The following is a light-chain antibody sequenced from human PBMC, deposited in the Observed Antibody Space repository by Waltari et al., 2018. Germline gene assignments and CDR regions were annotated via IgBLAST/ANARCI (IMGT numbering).Light chain of an antibody. Sequence: QLVVTQSPSASASLGASVKLTCTLSSGHSSNVIAWLQQQPEKGPRYLMKVNSDGSHSKGDEIPDRFSGYSSGAERYLTISNLQSEDEADYYCQTGGHGTWVFGGGTKLTVL. CDR1: SGHSSNV. CDR3: QTGGHGTWV. J-gene: IGLJ3*02. V-gene: IGLV4-69*01. CDR2: VNSDGSH.